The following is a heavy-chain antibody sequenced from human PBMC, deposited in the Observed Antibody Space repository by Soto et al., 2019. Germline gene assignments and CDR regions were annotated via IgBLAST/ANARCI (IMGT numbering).Heavy chain of an antibody. CDR3: AKATGPTYYGAAFDI. CDR2: ISWNSGSI. D-gene: IGHD3-10*01. J-gene: IGHJ3*02. V-gene: IGHV3-9*01. CDR1: GFTFDDYA. Sequence: GGSLRISCAASGFTFDDYAMHWVRQSPGRGLEWVSGISWNSGSIGYADSVKGRFTISRDNAKNSLYLQMNSLRAEDTALYYCAKATGPTYYGAAFDIWGQGTMVTVSS.